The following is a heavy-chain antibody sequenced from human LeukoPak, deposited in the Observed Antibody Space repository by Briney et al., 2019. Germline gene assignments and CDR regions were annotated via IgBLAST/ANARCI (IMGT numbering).Heavy chain of an antibody. Sequence: PSETLSLTCSISGGPISSYYWSWVRQPPGKGLEWIGYIYYSGSTNYNPSLKSRLTISVDTSRNQFSLELSSVTAADTAVYYCAGAAGRGFDYWGQGTLVTASS. CDR3: AGAAGRGFDY. J-gene: IGHJ4*02. D-gene: IGHD6-13*01. V-gene: IGHV4-59*08. CDR1: GGPISSYY. CDR2: IYYSGST.